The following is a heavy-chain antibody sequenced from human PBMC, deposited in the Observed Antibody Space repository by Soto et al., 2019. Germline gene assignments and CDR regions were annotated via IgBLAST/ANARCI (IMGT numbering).Heavy chain of an antibody. D-gene: IGHD6-13*01. V-gene: IGHV4-31*03. J-gene: IGHJ5*02. CDR2: IDYRGRT. CDR3: ARVSAAGTRWFDP. Sequence: QVHLQESGPGLVKSSQTLSLTCSVSGASINSGGFYWSWVRQFPGKGREWIRYIDYRGRTFYNPSLKSRATISRDTSKNQFSLEVNSVTAADTAVFFCARVSAAGTRWFDPWGQGTLVTVSS. CDR1: GASINSGGFY.